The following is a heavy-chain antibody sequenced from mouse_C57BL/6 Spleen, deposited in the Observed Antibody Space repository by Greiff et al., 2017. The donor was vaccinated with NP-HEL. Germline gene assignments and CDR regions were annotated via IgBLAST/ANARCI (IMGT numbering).Heavy chain of an antibody. CDR1: GYTFTSYW. J-gene: IGHJ2*01. Sequence: VQLQQPGAELVKPGASVKLSCKASGYTFTSYWMHWVKQRPGQGLEWIGMIHPNSGSTNYNEKFKSKAKLTVDKSSRTAYMQLISLTSEDAAFYYCSRLGPYGYFDYWGQGTTLTVSS. CDR2: IHPNSGST. CDR3: SRLGPYGYFDY. V-gene: IGHV1-64*01. D-gene: IGHD1-1*02.